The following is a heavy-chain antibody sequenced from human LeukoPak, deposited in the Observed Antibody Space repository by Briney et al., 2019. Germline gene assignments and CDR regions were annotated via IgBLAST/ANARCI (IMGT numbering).Heavy chain of an antibody. J-gene: IGHJ4*02. CDR2: INHSGST. Sequence: SETLSLTCAVYGGSFSGYYWSWIRQPPGKGLEWIGEINHSGSTNFNPSLKSRVTISVDTSKNQFSLKLSSVTAADTAVYYCARGPGIQLWKTIDYWGQGTLVTVSS. D-gene: IGHD5-18*01. CDR3: ARGPGIQLWKTIDY. CDR1: GGSFSGYY. V-gene: IGHV4-34*01.